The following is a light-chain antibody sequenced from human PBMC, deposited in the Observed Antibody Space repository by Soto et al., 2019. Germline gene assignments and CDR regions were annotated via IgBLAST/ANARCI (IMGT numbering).Light chain of an antibody. Sequence: EKVMTQSPATLSVSPGDRATLSCRASQSVGIRLGWYQQRPGQAPRLIIYDASTRAAGIPARFSGSGSGTEFTLTISSLQSEDFAVYYCHQYDDWPTWTFGQGTQVAIK. CDR1: QSVGIR. CDR2: DAS. CDR3: HQYDDWPTWT. J-gene: IGKJ1*01. V-gene: IGKV3-15*01.